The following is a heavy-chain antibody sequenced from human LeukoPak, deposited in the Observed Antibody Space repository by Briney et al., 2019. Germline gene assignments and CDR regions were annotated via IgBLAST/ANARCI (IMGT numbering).Heavy chain of an antibody. CDR2: ISYDGSNK. V-gene: IGHV3-30*04. D-gene: IGHD7-27*01. J-gene: IGHJ5*02. Sequence: PGGSLRLSCAASGFTFSSYAMRWVRQAPGKGLEWVAVISYDGSNKYYADSVKGRFTISRDNSKNTLYLQMNSLRTEDTAVYYCAKDSLTWGGNWFDPWGQGTLVTVS. CDR1: GFTFSSYA. CDR3: AKDSLTWGGNWFDP.